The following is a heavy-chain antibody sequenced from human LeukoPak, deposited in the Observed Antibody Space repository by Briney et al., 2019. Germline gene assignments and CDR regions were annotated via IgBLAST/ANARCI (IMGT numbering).Heavy chain of an antibody. CDR2: MNPKIGNT. J-gene: IGHJ4*02. CDR1: GYTFSTYD. V-gene: IGHV1-8*01. Sequence: GASVKVSGKASGYTFSTYDINWVRQAPGQGLEWLGWMNPKIGNTGVAHKLQGRRVMTRNTSITTAYMELRSWRFEDTAVYYCPRGRGWLAPFDFWGQGTRVTVSS. D-gene: IGHD3-22*01. CDR3: PRGRGWLAPFDF.